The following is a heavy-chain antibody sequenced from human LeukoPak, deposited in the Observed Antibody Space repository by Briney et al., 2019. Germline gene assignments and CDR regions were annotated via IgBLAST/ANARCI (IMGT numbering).Heavy chain of an antibody. CDR2: IIPIFGTA. Sequence: VASVKVSCKASGGTFSSYAISWVRQAPGQGLEWMGGIIPIFGTANYAQKFQGRVTITADESTSTAYMELSSLRSEDTAVYYCARVMVRGVIFRYYGMDVWGQGTTVTVSS. D-gene: IGHD3-10*01. CDR3: ARVMVRGVIFRYYGMDV. J-gene: IGHJ6*02. V-gene: IGHV1-69*13. CDR1: GGTFSSYA.